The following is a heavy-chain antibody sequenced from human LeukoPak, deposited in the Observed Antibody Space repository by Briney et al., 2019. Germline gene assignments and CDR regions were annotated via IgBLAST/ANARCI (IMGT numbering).Heavy chain of an antibody. V-gene: IGHV1-18*01. J-gene: IGHJ1*01. CDR2: ISAYNGNT. CDR1: GYTFTSYG. CDR3: ARTTMVRGVVPPYFQH. D-gene: IGHD3-10*01. Sequence: ASVKVSCKASGYTFTSYGISWVRQAPGQGLEWMGWISAYNGNTNYAQKLQGRVTMTTDTSTSTAYMELRSLRPDDTAVYYCARTTMVRGVVPPYFQHWGQGTLVTVSS.